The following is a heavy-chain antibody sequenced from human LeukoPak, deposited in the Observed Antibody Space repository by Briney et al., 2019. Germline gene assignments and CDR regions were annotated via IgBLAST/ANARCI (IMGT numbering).Heavy chain of an antibody. V-gene: IGHV4-4*09. CDR2: VFPSGSA. Sequence: SETLSLTCTVSGDSIIGYYWSWIRHPPGKGLHWIGYVFPSGSADYIPSLKSRVTISADTSKSQISLKLNSVTAADTAVYFCARGSRLGMALTTFDFWGQGPLVTVSS. D-gene: IGHD5-24*01. CDR3: ARGSRLGMALTTFDF. J-gene: IGHJ4*02. CDR1: GDSIIGYY.